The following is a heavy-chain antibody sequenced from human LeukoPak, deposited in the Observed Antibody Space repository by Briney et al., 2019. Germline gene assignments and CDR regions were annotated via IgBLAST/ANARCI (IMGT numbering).Heavy chain of an antibody. J-gene: IGHJ6*02. V-gene: IGHV4-59*12. CDR3: ARDFWQKRDRQWYYYGLDV. CDR1: GGSLSPYY. CDR2: MSDTGDV. D-gene: IGHD6-19*01. Sequence: SETLSLTCSVSGGSLSPYYWSWIRQSPEKGLEWVGYMSDTGDVGYNPSLMGRATLSIDASKNRVSLRLTSVTAADTAVSFCARDFWQKRDRQWYYYGLDVWGQGTTVTVSS.